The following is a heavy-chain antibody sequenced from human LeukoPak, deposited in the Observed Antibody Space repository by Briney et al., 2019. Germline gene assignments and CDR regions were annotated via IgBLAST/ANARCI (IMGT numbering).Heavy chain of an antibody. CDR2: IKEDGRTK. J-gene: IGHJ4*02. D-gene: IGHD5-12*01. CDR1: GFTFSRDW. Sequence: GGSQRLSCVASGFTFSRDWMSGVRQAPAQGREWVATIKEDGRTKFYVDSVKGRFSISRDNAENSLYLQLNSLRVEDTAGYCCARGYSGLLYWGQGNLVTVS. V-gene: IGHV3-7*01. CDR3: ARGYSGLLY.